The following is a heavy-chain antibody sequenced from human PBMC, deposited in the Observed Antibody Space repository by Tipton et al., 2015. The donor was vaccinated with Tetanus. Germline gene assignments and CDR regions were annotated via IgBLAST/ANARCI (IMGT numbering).Heavy chain of an antibody. D-gene: IGHD1-26*01. CDR1: GFTVSSNY. Sequence: SLRLSCAASGFTVSSNYMTWVRQAPGKGLEWVSVIFSGGSTYYADSVKGRFTISRDNSKNTLHLQMNSLRAEDTAVYYCARDIRLVGATLYFDYWGQGALVTVSS. CDR2: IFSGGST. J-gene: IGHJ4*02. V-gene: IGHV3-66*01. CDR3: ARDIRLVGATLYFDY.